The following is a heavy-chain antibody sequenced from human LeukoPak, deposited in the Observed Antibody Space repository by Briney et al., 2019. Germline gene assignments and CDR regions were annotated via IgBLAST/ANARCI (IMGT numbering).Heavy chain of an antibody. CDR1: GSSISLDSY. Sequence: SETLSLTCTVFGSSISLDSYWGCIRQSPGKGLEWLGTIFRGTTTNYNASLESRLTISVDMSKNQFSLKLSSVTAADTALYYCARLPASPLTGSFDYWGQGTLATVSS. CDR3: ARLPASPLTGSFDY. V-gene: IGHV4-38-2*02. J-gene: IGHJ4*02. D-gene: IGHD3-10*01. CDR2: IFRGTTT.